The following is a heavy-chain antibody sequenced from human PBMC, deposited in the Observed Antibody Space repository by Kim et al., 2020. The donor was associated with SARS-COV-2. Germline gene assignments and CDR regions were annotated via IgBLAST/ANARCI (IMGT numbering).Heavy chain of an antibody. CDR1: GFTFSGSW. CDR3: ARVGHLGADYWGAQLYYFDY. Sequence: GGSLRLSCAASGFTFSGSWSPWVRKAPGKGRVGVSRFISDGSTTSYGDSVKGPFTTSRDNAKNTLFLQMNSLRAEDTAVNYCARVGHLGADYWGAQLYYFDYWGQGTLVTVSS. J-gene: IGHJ4*02. V-gene: IGHV3-74*01. D-gene: IGHD7-27*01. CDR2: FISDGSTT.